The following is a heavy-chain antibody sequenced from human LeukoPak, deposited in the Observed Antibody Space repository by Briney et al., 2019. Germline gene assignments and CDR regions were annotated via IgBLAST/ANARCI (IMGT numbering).Heavy chain of an antibody. CDR2: IFHAGTT. J-gene: IGHJ4*02. Sequence: PSETLSLTCAVSGASISSSNWWSWARQPPGKGPEWIGEIFHAGTTNYNPSLQSRVTISVDNSRNQFSLKLTSVTAADTAVYYCMRTYCSNISCFYFDYWGQGTLVTVSS. V-gene: IGHV4-4*02. CDR3: MRTYCSNISCFYFDY. CDR1: GASISSSNW. D-gene: IGHD2-2*01.